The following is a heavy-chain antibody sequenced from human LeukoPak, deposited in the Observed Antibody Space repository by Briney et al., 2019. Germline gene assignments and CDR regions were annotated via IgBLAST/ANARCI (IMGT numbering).Heavy chain of an antibody. CDR2: IYTSGIT. J-gene: IGHJ4*02. Sequence: SETLSLTCTVSGGSISKYYWSWIRQPAGKGLEWIGRIYTSGITDYNPSLKSRVTMSVDTSKNQFSLKLSSVTAADTAVYYCARVGGTIGDYFDYWGQGTLVTVSS. D-gene: IGHD1-1*01. CDR3: ARVGGTIGDYFDY. CDR1: GGSISKYY. V-gene: IGHV4-4*07.